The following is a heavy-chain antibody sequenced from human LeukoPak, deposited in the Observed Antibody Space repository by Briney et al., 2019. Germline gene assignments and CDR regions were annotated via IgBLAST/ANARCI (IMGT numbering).Heavy chain of an antibody. CDR1: GGSISSYY. D-gene: IGHD3-9*01. CDR3: ARNGALTGYYINWFDP. V-gene: IGHV4-4*07. J-gene: IGHJ5*02. CDR2: IYTSGST. Sequence: SETLSLTCTVSGGSISSYYWSWIRQPAGKGLEWIGRIYTSGSTNYNPSLKSRVTMSVDTSKNQFSLKLSSVTAADTAVYYCARNGALTGYYINWFDPWGQGTLVTVSS.